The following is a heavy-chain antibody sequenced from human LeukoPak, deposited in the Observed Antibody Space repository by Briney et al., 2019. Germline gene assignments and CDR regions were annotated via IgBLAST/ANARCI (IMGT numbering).Heavy chain of an antibody. D-gene: IGHD4-17*01. CDR1: GFTFSSYG. J-gene: IGHJ4*02. Sequence: GGSLRPSCAASGFTFSSYGMHWVRQAPGKGLEWVAFIRYDGSNKYYADSVKGRFTISRGNSKNTLYLQMNSLRAEDTAVYYCAKDPTVTGYYFDYWGQGTLVTVSS. CDR2: IRYDGSNK. CDR3: AKDPTVTGYYFDY. V-gene: IGHV3-30*02.